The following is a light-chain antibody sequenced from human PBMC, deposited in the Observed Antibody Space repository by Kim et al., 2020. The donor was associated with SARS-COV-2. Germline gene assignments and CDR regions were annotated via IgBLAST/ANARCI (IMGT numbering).Light chain of an antibody. Sequence: ASVGDRVTITCRASQSISSYLNWYQQKPGKAPKLLIYAASSLQSGVPSRFSGSGSGTDFTLTIRSLQPEDFATYYCQQSYSTPPTFGGGTKVDIK. CDR2: AAS. CDR1: QSISSY. CDR3: QQSYSTPPT. J-gene: IGKJ4*01. V-gene: IGKV1-39*01.